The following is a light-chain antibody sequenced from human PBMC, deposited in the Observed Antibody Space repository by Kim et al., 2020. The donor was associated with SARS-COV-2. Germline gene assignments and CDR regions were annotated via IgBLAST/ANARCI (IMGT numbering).Light chain of an antibody. CDR2: SAS. V-gene: IGKV1-39*01. J-gene: IGKJ2*01. CDR1: QSINTF. Sequence: DIQMTQSPSSLSASVGDRVTITCRASQSINTFLKWYQQKPGKAPRLLIYSASTLHSGVPSRFSGSGSGTDFTLTIASLQPEDIATDYCQQSYSSPSYTFGQGTKVDIK. CDR3: QQSYSSPSYT.